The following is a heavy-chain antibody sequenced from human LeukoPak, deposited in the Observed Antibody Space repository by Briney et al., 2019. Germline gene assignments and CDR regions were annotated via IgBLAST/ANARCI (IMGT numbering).Heavy chain of an antibody. V-gene: IGHV4-39*01. Sequence: PSETMSLTCTVSGGSISSSGYYWGWIRQPPGKGLEWIASIYYSGSTYYNPSLKSRVTISVDTSKNQLSLKLSSLTAADTAVYYCARHEYSGSYYGLSWFDPWGQGTLVTVSS. D-gene: IGHD1-26*01. J-gene: IGHJ5*02. CDR1: GGSISSSGYY. CDR3: ARHEYSGSYYGLSWFDP. CDR2: IYYSGST.